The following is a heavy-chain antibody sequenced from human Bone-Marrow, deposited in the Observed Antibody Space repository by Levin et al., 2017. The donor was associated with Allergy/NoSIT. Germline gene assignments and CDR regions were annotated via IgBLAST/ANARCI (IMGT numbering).Heavy chain of an antibody. Sequence: PSETLSLTCTVSGASISRYYWSWIRQPPGKGLEWIGYMHYSGSTNYNPSLKSRVTMSVDTSKNQFSLKLSSVTAADTAVYYCARGQEGDYWGQGTLVTVSS. CDR3: ARGQEGDY. V-gene: IGHV4-59*01. CDR1: GASISRYY. J-gene: IGHJ4*02. CDR2: MHYSGST.